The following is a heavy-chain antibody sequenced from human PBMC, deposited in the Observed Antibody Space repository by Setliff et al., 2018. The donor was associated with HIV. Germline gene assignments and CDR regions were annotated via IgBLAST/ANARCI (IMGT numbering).Heavy chain of an antibody. D-gene: IGHD3-16*01. V-gene: IGHV4-59*11. J-gene: IGHJ4*02. Sequence: SETLSLTCTVSGASMSGHYWSWLRQPPGKTLEWIGYVYYTGTTNYNPSLQSRVTISLDTSKSQFSLKLTSATAAETAVYYCATYPRPPYDFAYWGQGNLVTVSS. CDR2: VYYTGTT. CDR1: GASMSGHY. CDR3: ATYPRPPYDFAY.